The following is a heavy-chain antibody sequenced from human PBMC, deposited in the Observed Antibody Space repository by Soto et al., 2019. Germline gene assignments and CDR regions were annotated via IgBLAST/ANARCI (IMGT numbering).Heavy chain of an antibody. CDR3: ARVGPYGSGSYPFDY. J-gene: IGHJ4*02. V-gene: IGHV3-13*01. CDR1: GFTFSSYD. Sequence: EVQLVESGGGLVQPGGSLRLSCAASGFTFSSYDMHWVRQATGKGLEWVSAIGTAGDTYYPGSVKGRVTISRENAKNSLYLQMNSLRAEDTAVYYCARVGPYGSGSYPFDYWGQGTLVTVSS. D-gene: IGHD3-10*01. CDR2: IGTAGDT.